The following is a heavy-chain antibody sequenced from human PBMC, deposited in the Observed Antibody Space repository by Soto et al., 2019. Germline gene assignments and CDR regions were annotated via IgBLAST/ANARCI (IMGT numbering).Heavy chain of an antibody. J-gene: IGHJ4*02. Sequence: GGSLRLSCAASGFTFSSYAMSWVRQAPGKGLEWVSGISNSGGSTHYADSVKGRSTISRDKSKNTLYLQMNSLRVEDTAIYYCAKVMVEWGSRGPYFFDYWGQGTLVTVSS. CDR2: ISNSGGST. V-gene: IGHV3-23*01. CDR3: AKVMVEWGSRGPYFFDY. D-gene: IGHD2-8*01. CDR1: GFTFSSYA.